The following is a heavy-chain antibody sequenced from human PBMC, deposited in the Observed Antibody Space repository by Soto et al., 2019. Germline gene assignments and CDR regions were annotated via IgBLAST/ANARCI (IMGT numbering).Heavy chain of an antibody. D-gene: IGHD3-22*01. CDR2: ISSSSSNT. CDR3: ARVSYYHDSSGYGPFGP. CDR1: GYTFTGYY. V-gene: IGHV3-11*06. J-gene: IGHJ5*02. Sequence: SCKASGYTFTGYYMHWIRQAPGKGLEWVSYISSSSSNTNYADSVKGRFTISRDNAKNSLYLQMNSLRAEDTAVYYCARVSYYHDSSGYGPFGPWGQGTLVTVSS.